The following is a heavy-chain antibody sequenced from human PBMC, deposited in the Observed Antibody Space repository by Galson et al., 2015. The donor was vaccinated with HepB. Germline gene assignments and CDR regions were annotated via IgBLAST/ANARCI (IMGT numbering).Heavy chain of an antibody. J-gene: IGHJ6*02. CDR3: ARTAAPYYYYFGLDV. D-gene: IGHD6-25*01. CDR1: GFTFSTYA. Sequence: LRLSCAASGFTFSTYAIHWVRQAPGKGLEWVAVISYDGGNEYYADSLEGRFTISRDNSKNTLYLQMNSLRADDTALYYCARTAAPYYYYFGLDVWGQGTTVIVSS. CDR2: ISYDGGNE. V-gene: IGHV3-30*04.